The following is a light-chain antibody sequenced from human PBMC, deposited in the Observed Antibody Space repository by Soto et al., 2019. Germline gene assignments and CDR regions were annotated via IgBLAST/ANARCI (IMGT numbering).Light chain of an antibody. J-gene: IGKJ3*01. V-gene: IGKV3-20*01. CDR1: QSVSCSY. CDR2: GAS. CDR3: QHYGTSAL. Sequence: EIVLTQSPGTLSLSPGERATLSCRASQSVSCSYLAWYQQKPGQAPRLLIYGASSRATGIPDRFSGSGSGTDFTLTISRLEPEDFAVYYCQHYGTSALFGPGTKVDIK.